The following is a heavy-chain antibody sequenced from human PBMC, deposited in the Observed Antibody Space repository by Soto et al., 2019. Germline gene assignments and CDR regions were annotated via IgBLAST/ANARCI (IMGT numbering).Heavy chain of an antibody. D-gene: IGHD1-26*01. J-gene: IGHJ4*02. CDR1: GFTFTSYG. V-gene: IGHV3-33*06. CDR2: IWYDGNEK. Sequence: QVQLVESGGGVVQPGTSLRLSCAASGFTFTSYGIHWVRQAPGKGLEWLAIIWYDGNEKYYADSVQGRFIISRDNSKNIVYLQMSNLRAEDTAVYHCAKEERIAPQYCGQGVLVTVST. CDR3: AKEERIAPQY.